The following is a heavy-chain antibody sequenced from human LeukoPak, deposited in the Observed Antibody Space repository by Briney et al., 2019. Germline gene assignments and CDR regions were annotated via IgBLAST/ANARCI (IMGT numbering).Heavy chain of an antibody. CDR2: IIPIFGTA. Sequence: PVASVKVSCKASGGTFSSYAISWVRQAPGQGLEWMGGIIPIFGTANYAQKFQGRVTITTDESTSTAYMELSSLRSEGTAVYYCARGYYYDSSGYFLGTFDYWGQGTLVTVSS. D-gene: IGHD3-22*01. V-gene: IGHV1-69*05. CDR3: ARGYYYDSSGYFLGTFDY. J-gene: IGHJ4*02. CDR1: GGTFSSYA.